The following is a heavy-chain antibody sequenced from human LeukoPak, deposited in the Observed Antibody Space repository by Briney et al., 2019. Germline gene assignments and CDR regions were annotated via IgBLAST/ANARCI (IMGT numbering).Heavy chain of an antibody. CDR1: GFTFSSYT. J-gene: IGHJ1*01. CDR3: ARDPPSFQH. Sequence: GGSLRLSCAASGFTFSSYTMNWVRQAPGKGLEYVSSISSSSSHIYYADSVKGRFTISRDNAKNSPYLQMNNLRAEDTAVYYCARDPPSFQHWGQGTLVTVSS. CDR2: ISSSSSHI. V-gene: IGHV3-21*01.